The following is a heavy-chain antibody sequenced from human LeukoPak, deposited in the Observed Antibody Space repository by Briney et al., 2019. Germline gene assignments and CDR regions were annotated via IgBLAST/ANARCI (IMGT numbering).Heavy chain of an antibody. CDR1: GFTFSSYG. CDR2: IWYDGSNK. CDR3: VRLRRYGSYHDF. D-gene: IGHD1-26*01. V-gene: IGHV3-33*01. J-gene: IGHJ4*02. Sequence: GGSLRLSCAASGFTFSSYGMHWVRQAPGKGLEWVAVIWYDGSNKYYADSVKGRLTISRDNSKNTLYLQMNSLRAEDTAVYYCVRLRRYGSYHDFWGQGTLVTVSS.